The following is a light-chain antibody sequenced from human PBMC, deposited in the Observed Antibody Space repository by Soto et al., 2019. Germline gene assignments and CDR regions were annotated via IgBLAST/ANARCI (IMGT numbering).Light chain of an antibody. Sequence: SSELTQPPSVSVSPGQTASITCSGDSWGDKFACWYQQKPGQSPMLVIYQDEKRPSGIPERFSGSNSGNTATLTISGTQAMDEADYYCQAWDSNTAHVVFGGGTKLTVL. CDR3: QAWDSNTAHVV. J-gene: IGLJ2*01. CDR2: QDE. V-gene: IGLV3-1*01. CDR1: SWGDKF.